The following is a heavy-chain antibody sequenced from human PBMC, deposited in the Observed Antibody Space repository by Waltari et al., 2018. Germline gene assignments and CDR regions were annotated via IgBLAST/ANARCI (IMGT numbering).Heavy chain of an antibody. D-gene: IGHD5-12*01. CDR3: ARRGDGYNHAEYFQH. J-gene: IGHJ1*01. Sequence: EVQLVQSGAEVKKPGESLKISCKGSGYSFTSYWIGWVRQMPGKGLEWMGILYPVDSDTRYSPSFQGQVTISADKSISTAYLQWSSLKASDTAMYYCARRGDGYNHAEYFQHWGQGTLVTVSS. V-gene: IGHV5-51*01. CDR1: GYSFTSYW. CDR2: LYPVDSDT.